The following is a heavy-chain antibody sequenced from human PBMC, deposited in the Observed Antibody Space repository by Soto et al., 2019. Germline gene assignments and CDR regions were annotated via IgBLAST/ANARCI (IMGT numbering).Heavy chain of an antibody. Sequence: QVQLQESGPGLVKPSQTLSLTCTVSGGSISSGDYYWSWIRQPPGKGLEWIGYIYYSGSTYYNPSLKSRVTISVEPSKNQFSLKLGSVDAGDTAVYYCASRGTTTFFSGGSCYARGFDYWGQGTLVTVSS. J-gene: IGHJ4*02. V-gene: IGHV4-30-4*01. CDR1: GGSISSGDYY. D-gene: IGHD2-15*01. CDR3: ASRGTTTFFSGGSCYARGFDY. CDR2: IYYSGST.